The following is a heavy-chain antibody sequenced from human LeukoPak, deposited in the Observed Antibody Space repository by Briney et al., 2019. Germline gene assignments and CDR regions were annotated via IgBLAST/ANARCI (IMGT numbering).Heavy chain of an antibody. CDR1: GFTFSSYA. CDR2: ISGSGGST. Sequence: GGSLRLSCAASGFTFSSYAMSWVRQAPGKGLEWVSAISGSGGSTYYADFVKGRFTISRDNSKNTLYLQMNSLRAEDTAVYYCAKFGLVPEWFDPWGQGTLVTVSS. D-gene: IGHD3/OR15-3a*01. V-gene: IGHV3-23*01. CDR3: AKFGLVPEWFDP. J-gene: IGHJ5*02.